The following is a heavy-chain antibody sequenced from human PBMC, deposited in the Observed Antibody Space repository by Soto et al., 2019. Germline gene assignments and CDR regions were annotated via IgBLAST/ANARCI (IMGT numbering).Heavy chain of an antibody. J-gene: IGHJ6*02. CDR1: GYTFSTYW. Sequence: PGESLKISCKVSGYTFSTYWIGWVRQMPGKGLEWMGIIYPGDSDTRYSPSFQGQVTISADKSTKTAYLQWSSLKASDTAMYYCVRASGYSSGWSYGLDVWGQGTTVTVSS. D-gene: IGHD6-19*01. CDR2: IYPGDSDT. CDR3: VRASGYSSGWSYGLDV. V-gene: IGHV5-51*01.